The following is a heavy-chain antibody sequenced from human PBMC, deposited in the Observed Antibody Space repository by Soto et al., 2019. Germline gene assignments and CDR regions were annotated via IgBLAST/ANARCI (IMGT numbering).Heavy chain of an antibody. CDR2: IIPISGTT. Sequence: QVQLVQSGAEVRKPGSSVKVSCTSSGGAFSSNAINWVRQAPGQGLEWMGGIIPISGTTNYAQNFQGRVTINADESTSTAFMDPRSLTSDATAVYFCAGDSQNHSVLRFLRWFAYWGQGTLVTVSS. D-gene: IGHD3-3*01. CDR1: GGAFSSNA. J-gene: IGHJ4*02. V-gene: IGHV1-69*01. CDR3: AGDSQNHSVLRFLRWFAY.